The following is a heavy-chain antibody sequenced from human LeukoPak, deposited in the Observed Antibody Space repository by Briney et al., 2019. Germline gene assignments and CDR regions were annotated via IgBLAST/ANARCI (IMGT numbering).Heavy chain of an antibody. CDR2: IWYDGNNK. Sequence: GRSLRLSCAASGFTFSSYGMHWVRQAPGKGLEWVAVIWYDGNNKYYADSVKGRFTISRDNSKDTLYLQMNSLRAEDTAVYYCAKCYYDDNPPGDYWGQGTLVTVSS. V-gene: IGHV3-33*06. D-gene: IGHD3-22*01. J-gene: IGHJ4*02. CDR3: AKCYYDDNPPGDY. CDR1: GFTFSSYG.